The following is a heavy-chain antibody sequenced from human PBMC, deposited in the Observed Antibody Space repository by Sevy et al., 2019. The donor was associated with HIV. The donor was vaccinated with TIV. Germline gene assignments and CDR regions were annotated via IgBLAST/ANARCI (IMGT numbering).Heavy chain of an antibody. V-gene: IGHV3-7*01. Sequence: GGSLRLSCAASGFTFSSYWMSWVRQAPGKGLEWVANIKQDGSEKYYVDSVKGRFTMSRDNAKKALYLQMTSLRAEDTAVCYCARGGGTMVRGGISLALGYYYYYGMDVWGQGTTVTVSS. CDR2: IKQDGSEK. CDR1: GFTFSSYW. CDR3: ARGGGTMVRGGISLALGYYYYYGMDV. J-gene: IGHJ6*02. D-gene: IGHD3-10*01.